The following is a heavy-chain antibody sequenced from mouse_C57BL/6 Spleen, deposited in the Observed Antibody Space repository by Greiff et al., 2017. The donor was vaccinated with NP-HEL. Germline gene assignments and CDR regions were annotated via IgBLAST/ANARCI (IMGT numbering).Heavy chain of an antibody. J-gene: IGHJ2*01. CDR3: AREGSSPDY. V-gene: IGHV1-82*01. CDR1: GYAFSSSW. D-gene: IGHD1-1*01. Sequence: VQRVESGPELVKPGASVKISCKASGYAFSSSWMNWVKQRPGKGLEWIGRIYPGDGDTNYNGKFKGKATLTADKSSSTAYMQLSSLTSEDSAVYFCAREGSSPDYWGQGTTLTVSS. CDR2: IYPGDGDT.